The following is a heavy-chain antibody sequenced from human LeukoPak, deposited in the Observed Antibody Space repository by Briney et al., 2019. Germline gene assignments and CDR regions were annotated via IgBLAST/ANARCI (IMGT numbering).Heavy chain of an antibody. CDR1: GFIFSSYA. J-gene: IGHJ3*02. Sequence: GGSLRLSCAASGFIFSSYAMHWVRQAPGKGLEWVAVISYDGSNKYYADSVKGRFTISRDNSKNTLYLQMNSLRAEDTAVYYCAGERSSSWYLIAGGAFDIWGQGTMVTVSS. D-gene: IGHD6-13*01. CDR3: AGERSSSWYLIAGGAFDI. V-gene: IGHV3-30*04. CDR2: ISYDGSNK.